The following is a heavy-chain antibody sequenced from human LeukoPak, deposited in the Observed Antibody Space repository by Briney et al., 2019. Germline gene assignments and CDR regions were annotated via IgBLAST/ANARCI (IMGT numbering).Heavy chain of an antibody. CDR2: INPDSGGT. CDR3: ARVVAVTGTPVYYMDV. D-gene: IGHD6-19*01. V-gene: IGHV1-2*02. Sequence: ASVKVSCKASGYMFTGYYMHWVRQAPGQGLEWMGWINPDSGGTNYAQKFQGRVTMTRDTSISTAYMDLNRLRSDDTAVYYCARVVAVTGTPVYYMDVWGKGTTVTVSS. J-gene: IGHJ6*03. CDR1: GYMFTGYY.